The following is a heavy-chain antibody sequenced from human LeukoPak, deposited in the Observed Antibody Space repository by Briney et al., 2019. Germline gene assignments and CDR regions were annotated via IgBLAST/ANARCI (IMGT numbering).Heavy chain of an antibody. J-gene: IGHJ4*02. V-gene: IGHV3-30-3*01. CDR2: ISYDGSNK. CDR1: GFTFSSYA. Sequence: PGRSLRLSCAASGFTFSSYAMHWVRQAPGKGLEWVAVISYDGSNKYYAGSVKGRFTISRDNSKNTLYLQMNSLRAEDTAVYYCASGPGALTGTTPSNYWGQGTLVTVSS. D-gene: IGHD1-7*01. CDR3: ASGPGALTGTTPSNY.